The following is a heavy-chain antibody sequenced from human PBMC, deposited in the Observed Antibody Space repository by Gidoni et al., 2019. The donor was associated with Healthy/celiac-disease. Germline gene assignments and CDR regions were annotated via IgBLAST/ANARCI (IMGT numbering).Heavy chain of an antibody. CDR2: IIPIFGTA. J-gene: IGHJ6*02. CDR1: GGTFSSYA. V-gene: IGHV1-69*06. D-gene: IGHD6-13*01. Sequence: QVQLVQSGTEVKKPGSSVKVSCKASGGTFSSYAISWVRQAPGQGLEWMGGIIPIFGTANYAQKFQGRVTITADKSTSTAYMELSSLRSEDTAVYYCARDLQESYSSSWYGTYYYYGMDVWGQGTTVTVSS. CDR3: ARDLQESYSSSWYGTYYYYGMDV.